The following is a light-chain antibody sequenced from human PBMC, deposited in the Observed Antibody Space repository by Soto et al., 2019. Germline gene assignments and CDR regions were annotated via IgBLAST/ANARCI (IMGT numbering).Light chain of an antibody. V-gene: IGLV2-14*03. Sequence: QAVVTQPASVSGSPGQSITISCSGTSSDVGAYNYVSWYQQHPGKVPKLIIYEVSIRPSGVSDRFSGSKSANTASLTISGLRAEDEADYYCLSYTTSDTFLFGGGTKLTVL. CDR2: EVS. CDR1: SSDVGAYNY. CDR3: LSYTTSDTFL. J-gene: IGLJ2*01.